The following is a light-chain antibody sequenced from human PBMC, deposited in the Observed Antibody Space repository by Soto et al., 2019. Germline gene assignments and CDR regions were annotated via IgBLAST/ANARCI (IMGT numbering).Light chain of an antibody. Sequence: QSVLTQPASVSGSPGQSITISCTGTTSDVGGYNYVSWYQQHPGKAPKLMIYEVSNRPSGVSNRFSGSKSGNTASLTISGLQAEDEADYYCSSYTSSSSLYVLGTGTQLTVL. V-gene: IGLV2-14*01. CDR1: TSDVGGYNY. CDR2: EVS. J-gene: IGLJ1*01. CDR3: SSYTSSSSLYV.